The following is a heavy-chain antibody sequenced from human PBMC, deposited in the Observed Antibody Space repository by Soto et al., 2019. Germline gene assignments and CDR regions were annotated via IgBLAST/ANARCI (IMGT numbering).Heavy chain of an antibody. V-gene: IGHV3-74*01. Sequence: PGGSLRLSCAASGFTFSSYWMHWVRQAPGKGLVWVSRINSDGSSTSYADSVKGRFTISRDNAKNTLYLQMNSLRAGDTAVYYCAKNSETYGDSKYDSWGQGTLVTVSS. CDR2: INSDGSST. CDR3: AKNSETYGDSKYDS. CDR1: GFTFSSYW. J-gene: IGHJ4*02. D-gene: IGHD4-17*01.